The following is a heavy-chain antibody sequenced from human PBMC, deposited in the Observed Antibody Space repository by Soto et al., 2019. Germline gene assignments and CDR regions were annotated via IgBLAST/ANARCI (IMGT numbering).Heavy chain of an antibody. CDR2: IYPGDSDT. V-gene: IGHV5-51*01. CDR3: ARLNWELKELDAFDI. Sequence: PGQSLKISCKGSGYSFTSYWIGWVRQMPGKGLEWMGIIYPGDSDTRYSPSFQGQVTISADKSISTAYLQWSSLKASDTAMYYCARLNWELKELDAFDIWGQGTMVTVSS. J-gene: IGHJ3*02. D-gene: IGHD1-26*01. CDR1: GYSFTSYW.